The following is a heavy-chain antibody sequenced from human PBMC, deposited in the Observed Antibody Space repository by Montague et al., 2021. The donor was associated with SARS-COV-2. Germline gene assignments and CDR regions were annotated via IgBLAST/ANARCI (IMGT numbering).Heavy chain of an antibody. Sequence: SKTLSLTCAVSGGSISSNNWWNWVRQAPGKGLEWIGEIYHSGRTNYNPSLKSRVTISVDKSKNQYSLILSSVTAADTAVYYCAREGSRDGYNEGFDYWDQGTLVNVSP. D-gene: IGHD5-24*01. J-gene: IGHJ4*02. CDR2: IYHSGRT. CDR3: AREGSRDGYNEGFDY. V-gene: IGHV4-4*02. CDR1: GGSISSNNW.